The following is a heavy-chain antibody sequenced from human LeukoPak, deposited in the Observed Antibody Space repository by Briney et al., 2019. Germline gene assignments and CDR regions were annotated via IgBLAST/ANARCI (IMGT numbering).Heavy chain of an antibody. CDR3: ARGRIAVAEGYFDL. D-gene: IGHD6-19*01. Sequence: GGSLRLSCAAAGFPFSNYAMHWVRQAPGKGLEWVAVVSYDGTNDYYTDSVTGRFTISRDNSKNTLYLQMNSLRAEDTAVYYCARGRIAVAEGYFDLWGRGTLVTVSS. CDR2: VSYDGTND. CDR1: GFPFSNYA. V-gene: IGHV3-30*14. J-gene: IGHJ2*01.